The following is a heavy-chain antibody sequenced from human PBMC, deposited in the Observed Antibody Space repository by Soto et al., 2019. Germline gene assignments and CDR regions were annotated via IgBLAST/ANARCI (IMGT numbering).Heavy chain of an antibody. V-gene: IGHV3-30*18. J-gene: IGHJ4*02. Sequence: GGSLRLSCAASGFTFSSYGMYWVRQAPGKGLECVPVISYDGSNKYYADSVKGRFTISRDNSKNTLYLQMNSLRAEDTAVYYCAKDVDPGSVATMDYWGQGTLVTVSS. CDR3: AKDVDPGSVATMDY. D-gene: IGHD5-12*01. CDR2: ISYDGSNK. CDR1: GFTFSSYG.